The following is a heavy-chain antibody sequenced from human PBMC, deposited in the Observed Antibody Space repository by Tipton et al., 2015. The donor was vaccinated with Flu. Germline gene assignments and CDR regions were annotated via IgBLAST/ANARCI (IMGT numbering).Heavy chain of an antibody. V-gene: IGHV3-7*01. D-gene: IGHD1-26*01. CDR2: VKQDGGEK. Sequence: SLRLSCEASGFTFESYSMSWVRQTPGKGLEWVANVKQDGGEKHYVDSVKGRFTISRDNARNSLYLQMNSLRADDTAVYFCARDGPPYSHTCGWFDPRGPGTLVTVAS. CDR3: ARDGPPYSHTCGWFDP. J-gene: IGHJ5*02. CDR1: GFTFESYS.